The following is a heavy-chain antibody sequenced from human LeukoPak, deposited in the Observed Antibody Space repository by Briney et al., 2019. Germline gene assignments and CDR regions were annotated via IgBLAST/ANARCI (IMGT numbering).Heavy chain of an antibody. CDR2: IYHSGST. V-gene: IGHV4-38-2*02. CDR1: GYSISSGYY. D-gene: IGHD6-6*01. Sequence: SETLSLTCTVSGYSISSGYYWGWIRQPPGKGLEWIGSIYHSGSTYYNPSLKSRVTISVDTSKNQFSLKLSSVTAADTAVYYCARFGAARPIDYWGQGTLVTVSS. CDR3: ARFGAARPIDY. J-gene: IGHJ4*02.